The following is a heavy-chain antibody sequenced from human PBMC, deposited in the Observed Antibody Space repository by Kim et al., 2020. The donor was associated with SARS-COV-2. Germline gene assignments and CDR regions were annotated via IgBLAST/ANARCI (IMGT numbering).Heavy chain of an antibody. J-gene: IGHJ5*02. D-gene: IGHD3-10*01. Sequence: ASVKVSCKVSGYTLTELSMHWVRQAPGKGLEWMGGFDPEDGETIYAQKFQGRVTMTEDTSTDTAYMELSSLRSEDTAVYYCATGGGAMVRGVENWFDPWGQGTLVTVSS. CDR1: GYTLTELS. CDR2: FDPEDGET. CDR3: ATGGGAMVRGVENWFDP. V-gene: IGHV1-24*01.